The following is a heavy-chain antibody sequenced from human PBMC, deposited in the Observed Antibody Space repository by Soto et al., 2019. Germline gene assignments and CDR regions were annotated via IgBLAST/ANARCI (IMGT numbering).Heavy chain of an antibody. Sequence: SETLSLTCTVSGGSINIAPHFWGWIRQTPWKGLEWIGSISNTGTTFYTPSLQSRVTISVDTSKNQFSLNLASVTAADTSTYYCASDGANRNFYYWGRGVLVTVSS. CDR3: ASDGANRNFYY. CDR2: ISNTGTT. CDR1: GGSINIAPHF. V-gene: IGHV4-39*01. J-gene: IGHJ4*02. D-gene: IGHD1-7*01.